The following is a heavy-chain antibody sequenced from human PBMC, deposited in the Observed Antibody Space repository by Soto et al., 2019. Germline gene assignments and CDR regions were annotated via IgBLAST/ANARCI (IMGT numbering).Heavy chain of an antibody. CDR2: IIPIFGTA. CDR3: ADSRGAAGGEHDFDI. D-gene: IGHD6-19*01. CDR1: GGTFSSYA. V-gene: IGHV1-69*01. J-gene: IGHJ3*02. Sequence: QVQLVQSGAEVKKPGSSVKVSCKASGGTFSSYAISWVRQAPGQGLEWMGGIIPIFGTATYAQKFQVRVTITADESTSTAYMELSSLRSEDTAVYSWADSRGAAGGEHDFDIWGQGTMDTVSS.